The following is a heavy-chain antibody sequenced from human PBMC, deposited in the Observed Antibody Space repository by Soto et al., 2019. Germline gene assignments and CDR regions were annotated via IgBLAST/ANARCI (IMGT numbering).Heavy chain of an antibody. Sequence: GGSLRLSCAASGFTFSSYAMHWVRQAPGKGLEYVSAISSNGGSTYYANSVKGRFTISRDNSKNTLFLQMGSLRAEDMAVYYCARDRYSGYDYYFDCWGQGTLVTVSS. CDR3: ARDRYSGYDYYFDC. J-gene: IGHJ4*02. D-gene: IGHD5-12*01. CDR2: ISSNGGST. CDR1: GFTFSSYA. V-gene: IGHV3-64*01.